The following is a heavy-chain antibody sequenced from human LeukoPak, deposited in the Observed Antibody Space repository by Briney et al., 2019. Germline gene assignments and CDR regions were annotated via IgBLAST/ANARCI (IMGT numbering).Heavy chain of an antibody. D-gene: IGHD2-15*01. Sequence: SETLSLTCTVSGGSISSYYWGWIRQPPGKGLEWIGSIYYSGSTYYNPSLKSRVTISVDTSKNQFSLKLSSVTAADTAVYYCARDIKEGSCSGGSCPSNWFDPWGQGTLVTVSS. J-gene: IGHJ5*02. CDR3: ARDIKEGSCSGGSCPSNWFDP. CDR1: GGSISSYY. CDR2: IYYSGST. V-gene: IGHV4-39*07.